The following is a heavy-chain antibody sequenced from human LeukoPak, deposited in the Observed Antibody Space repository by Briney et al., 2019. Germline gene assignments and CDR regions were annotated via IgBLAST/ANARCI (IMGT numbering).Heavy chain of an antibody. CDR1: GFTFSSHA. D-gene: IGHD6-19*01. CDR3: AKYSSGWFIYYYMDV. J-gene: IGHJ6*03. V-gene: IGHV3-23*01. CDR2: ISGTGGST. Sequence: PGGSLRLSCAASGFTFSSHAMSWVRQAPGKGLEWVSGISGTGGSTQYADSVEGRFTISRDNSKNTSYLQMNGLRAEDTAVYYCAKYSSGWFIYYYMDVWGKGTTVTVSS.